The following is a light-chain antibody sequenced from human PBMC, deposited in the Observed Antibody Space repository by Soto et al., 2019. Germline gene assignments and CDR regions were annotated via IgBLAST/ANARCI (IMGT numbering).Light chain of an antibody. V-gene: IGKV3-15*01. CDR2: GAS. J-gene: IGKJ2*01. CDR3: QQHNSWPPV. CDR1: QSVNSN. Sequence: EIVMTQSPATLSVSPGARATLSCRASQSVNSNLAWYQQKPGHSPRLLIYGASTRVTGIPARFSGSGSGTEFNLTISSLQSEDFAIYYCQQHNSWPPVFGQGTKLEIK.